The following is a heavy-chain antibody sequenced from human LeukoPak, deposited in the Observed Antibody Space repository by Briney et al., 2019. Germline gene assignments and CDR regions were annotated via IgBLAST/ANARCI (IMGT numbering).Heavy chain of an antibody. CDR3: VCGGAFDI. CDR2: ISSSSSYI. J-gene: IGHJ3*02. Sequence: GGSLRLSCAGSGFTFSTYSIKWVRQAPGKGLEWVSSISSSSSYIYYADSVKGRFTISRDNAKNSLYLQMNSLRAEDTAVYYCVCGGAFDIWGQGTMVTVSS. CDR1: GFTFSTYS. V-gene: IGHV3-21*01. D-gene: IGHD2-21*01.